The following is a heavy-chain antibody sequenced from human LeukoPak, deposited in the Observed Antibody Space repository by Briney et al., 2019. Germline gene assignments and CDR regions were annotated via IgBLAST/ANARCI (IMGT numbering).Heavy chain of an antibody. CDR1: GGSFSGYY. CDR3: ARAGGGVVDASSPYYYYYMDV. CDR2: INHSGST. J-gene: IGHJ6*03. Sequence: SETPSLTCAVYGGSFSGYYWSWIRQPPGKGLEWIGEINHSGSTNYNPSLKSRVTISVDTSKKQFSLKLSSVTAADTAVYYCARAGGGVVDASSPYYYYYMDVWGKGTTVTVSS. D-gene: IGHD2-15*01. V-gene: IGHV4-34*01.